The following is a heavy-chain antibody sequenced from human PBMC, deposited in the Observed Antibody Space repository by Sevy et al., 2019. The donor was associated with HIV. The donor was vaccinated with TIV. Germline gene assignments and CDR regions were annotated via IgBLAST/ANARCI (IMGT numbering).Heavy chain of an antibody. D-gene: IGHD4-17*01. CDR1: GFNFSSYW. Sequence: GGSLRLSCAASGFNFSSYWMHWVRQAPGKGLVWVSRISSDGSITNYADSVKGRFTFSRDNAKNTVYLQMNSLRVEDTALYYCARAESVSTRNAMDGWGQRTTVTVSS. CDR3: ARAESVSTRNAMDG. J-gene: IGHJ6*02. CDR2: ISSDGSIT. V-gene: IGHV3-74*01.